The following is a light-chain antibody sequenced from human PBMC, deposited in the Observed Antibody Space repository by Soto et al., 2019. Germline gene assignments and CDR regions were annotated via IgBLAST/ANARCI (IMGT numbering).Light chain of an antibody. CDR2: GAS. V-gene: IGKV3-15*01. CDR3: QHYNNWPPWT. Sequence: EIVMTQSPATLSVSPGERATLSCRASQSISSNLAWYQQKPGQAPRLLIYGASTRATGIPARFSGSVSGTEFTLTISSLQSEYFAVYYCQHYNNWPPWTFGQGIKVEIK. CDR1: QSISSN. J-gene: IGKJ1*01.